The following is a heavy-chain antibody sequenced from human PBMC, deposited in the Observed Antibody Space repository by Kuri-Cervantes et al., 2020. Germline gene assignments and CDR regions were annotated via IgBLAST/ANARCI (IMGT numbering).Heavy chain of an antibody. CDR2: IYPGDSDT. J-gene: IGHJ3*02. Sequence: GGSLRLSCKGSGYSFNRYWIAWVRQMPGKGLEWMGIIYPGDSDTRYSPSFQGQVTISADKSISTAYLQWSSLKASDTAMYYCARSRHGSYNAAFDIWGQGTMVTVSS. CDR1: GYSFNRYW. V-gene: IGHV5-51*01. D-gene: IGHD3-10*01. CDR3: ARSRHGSYNAAFDI.